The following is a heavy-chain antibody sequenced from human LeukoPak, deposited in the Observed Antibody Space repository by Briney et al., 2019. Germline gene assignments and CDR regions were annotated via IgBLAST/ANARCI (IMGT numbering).Heavy chain of an antibody. V-gene: IGHV4-4*07. J-gene: IGHJ1*01. Sequence: SKTLSLTCTVSGGSISSYYWSWIRQPAGKGLEWIGRTYTSGSTNYNLSLKSRVTMSVETSKNQFSLKLSSVTAADTAVYYCAREESPTPRRSYLQHWGQGTLVTVSS. CDR1: GGSISSYY. CDR3: AREESPTPRRSYLQH. CDR2: TYTSGST.